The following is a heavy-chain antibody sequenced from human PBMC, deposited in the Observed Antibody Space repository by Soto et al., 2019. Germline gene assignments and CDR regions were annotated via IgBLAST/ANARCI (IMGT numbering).Heavy chain of an antibody. CDR3: ARVPIDILTGYSITTFDY. CDR2: INHSGST. V-gene: IGHV4-34*01. Sequence: DTVSLACAVYGGSVSGYYWSWIRQPPEKGLEWIGEINHSGSTNYNPSPKSRVTISVDTSKNQFSLKLSSVTAADTAVYYCARVPIDILTGYSITTFDYWGQGTLVTVSS. D-gene: IGHD3-9*01. J-gene: IGHJ4*02. CDR1: GGSVSGYY.